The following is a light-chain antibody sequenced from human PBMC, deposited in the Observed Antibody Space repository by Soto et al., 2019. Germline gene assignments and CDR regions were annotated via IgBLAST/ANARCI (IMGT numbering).Light chain of an antibody. CDR1: SSSIGAGYE. Sequence: QSVLAQPPSVSGAPGQRVTNSCSGTSSSIGAGYEVHWYHQLPGTAPKLVVSGNGNRPSGVPDRLSASKSGTSASLAITGLQAEDEGHYYCQSYDKRLTAYVFGTGTKVTLL. V-gene: IGLV1-40*01. CDR2: GNG. J-gene: IGLJ1*01. CDR3: QSYDKRLTAYV.